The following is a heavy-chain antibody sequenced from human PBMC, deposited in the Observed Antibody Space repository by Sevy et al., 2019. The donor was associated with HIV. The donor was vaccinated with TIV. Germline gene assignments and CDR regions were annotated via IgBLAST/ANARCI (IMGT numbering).Heavy chain of an antibody. CDR1: GFTFSSYA. J-gene: IGHJ4*02. CDR3: AKSIAVAGTTRYYFDY. V-gene: IGHV3-23*01. CDR2: ISGSGGST. D-gene: IGHD6-19*01. Sequence: GGSLRLSCAASGFTFSSYAMSWVRQAPGKGLEWVSAISGSGGSTYYADSVKGRVTISRDNSKNTLYLQMNSLRAEDTAVYYCAKSIAVAGTTRYYFDYWGQGTLVTVSS.